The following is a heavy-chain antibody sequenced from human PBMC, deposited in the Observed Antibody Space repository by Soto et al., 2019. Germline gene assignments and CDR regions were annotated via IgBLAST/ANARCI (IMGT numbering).Heavy chain of an antibody. CDR2: IIPILGIA. D-gene: IGHD2-2*01. CDR3: AGDIVVVPAANPWYFDL. J-gene: IGHJ2*01. V-gene: IGHV1-69*02. CDR1: GGTFSSYT. Sequence: QVQLVQSGAEVKKPGSSVKVSCKASGGTFSSYTISWVRQAPGQGLEWMGRIIPILGIANYAQKFQGRVTITADKSTSTAYMELSSLRSEDTAVYCCAGDIVVVPAANPWYFDLWGRGTLVTVSS.